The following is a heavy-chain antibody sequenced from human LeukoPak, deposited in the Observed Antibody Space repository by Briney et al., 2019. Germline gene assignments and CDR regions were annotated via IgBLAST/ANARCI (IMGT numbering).Heavy chain of an antibody. CDR1: GFTFSSYA. Sequence: GGSLRLSCAASGFTFSSYAMHWVRQAPGKGLEWVAVVSSDGNNKYYTDSVRGRFTISRDNSKNTLYLQLNSLRAEDTAVYYCAELGITMIGGVWGKGTTVTISS. J-gene: IGHJ6*04. CDR2: VSSDGNNK. CDR3: AELGITMIGGV. D-gene: IGHD3-10*02. V-gene: IGHV3-30*04.